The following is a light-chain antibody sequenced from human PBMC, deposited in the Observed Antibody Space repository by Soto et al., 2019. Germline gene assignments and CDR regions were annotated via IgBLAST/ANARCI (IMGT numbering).Light chain of an antibody. Sequence: DIQMTQSPSSLSASVGDRVTLTCRASQSISKYLNWYQLKSGKGPKLLIYGTSTLQSGVPSRFSGSGSGTDFTLTISNLQPEDFAVYYCQQGYSPLLTCGGGTRVEIK. CDR3: QQGYSPLLT. J-gene: IGKJ4*01. CDR1: QSISKY. V-gene: IGKV1-39*01. CDR2: GTS.